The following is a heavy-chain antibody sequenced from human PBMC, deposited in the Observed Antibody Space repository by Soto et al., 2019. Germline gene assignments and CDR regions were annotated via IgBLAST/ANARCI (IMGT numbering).Heavy chain of an antibody. CDR1: GFTFSNAW. CDR3: TTYLWFLPFAP. Sequence: EVQLVESGGGLVKPGGSLRLSCAASGFTFSNAWMNWVRQAPGKGLEWVGRIKSKTDGGTTDYAAPVTGRFTISRDDSKNTLYLQMNSLKTEHTAVYYWTTYLWFLPFAPWGQGTLVTVSS. V-gene: IGHV3-15*07. CDR2: IKSKTDGGTT. D-gene: IGHD3-10*01. J-gene: IGHJ5*02.